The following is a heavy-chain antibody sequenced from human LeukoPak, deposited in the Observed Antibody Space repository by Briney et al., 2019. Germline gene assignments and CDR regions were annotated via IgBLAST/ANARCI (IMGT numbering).Heavy chain of an antibody. D-gene: IGHD3-10*01. J-gene: IGHJ6*02. CDR2: IYYSGST. Sequence: SETLSLTCTVSGGSISSYYWSWIRQPPGKGLEWIGYIYYSGSTNYNPSLKSRVTISVDTSKNQFSLKLSSVTAADTAVYYCPREGGTMVRGVILRGLSYYYYGMDVWGQGTTITVSS. CDR3: PREGGTMVRGVILRGLSYYYYGMDV. CDR1: GGSISSYY. V-gene: IGHV4-59*01.